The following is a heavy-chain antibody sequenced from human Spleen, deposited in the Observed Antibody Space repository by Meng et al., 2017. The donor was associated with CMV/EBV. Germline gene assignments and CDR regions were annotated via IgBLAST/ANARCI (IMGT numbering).Heavy chain of an antibody. CDR1: GGSTGSGGYY. CDR2: IYYSGST. CDR3: ARENSSSVGFDY. V-gene: IGHV4-31*03. J-gene: IGHJ4*02. D-gene: IGHD6-6*01. Sequence: CTVSGGSTGSGGYYGGWSRQHQGKGQEGIGDIYYSGSTYYNPSVKSRVTISVDTSKNPFYLKLSTVTAADTAVYYCARENSSSVGFDYWGQGTLVTVSS.